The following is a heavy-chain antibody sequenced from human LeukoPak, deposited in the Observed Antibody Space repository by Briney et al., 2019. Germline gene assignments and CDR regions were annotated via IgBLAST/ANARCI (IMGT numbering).Heavy chain of an antibody. V-gene: IGHV1-69*01. CDR2: IIPIFGTA. CDR3: AKAPEYYDILTGYDYYGMDV. Sequence: SVKVSCKASGGTFSSYAISWVRQAPGQGLEWMGGIIPIFGTANYAQKFQGRVTITADESTSTAYMELSSLRSEDTAVYYCAKAPEYYDILTGYDYYGMDVWGQGTTVTVSS. J-gene: IGHJ6*02. D-gene: IGHD3-9*01. CDR1: GGTFSSYA.